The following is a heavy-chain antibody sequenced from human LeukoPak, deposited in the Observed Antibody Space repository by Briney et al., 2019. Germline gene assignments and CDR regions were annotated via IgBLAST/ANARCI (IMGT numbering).Heavy chain of an antibody. CDR1: GFTFSSYG. D-gene: IGHD6-13*01. Sequence: PGGSLRLSCAASGFTFSSYGMHWVRQAPGKGLEWVAFIRYDGSNKYYADSVKGRFTISRDNSKNTLYLQMNSLRAEDTAVYYCAKDSTPQYSSSWDYFDYWGQGTLVTVSS. CDR2: IRYDGSNK. CDR3: AKDSTPQYSSSWDYFDY. V-gene: IGHV3-30*02. J-gene: IGHJ4*02.